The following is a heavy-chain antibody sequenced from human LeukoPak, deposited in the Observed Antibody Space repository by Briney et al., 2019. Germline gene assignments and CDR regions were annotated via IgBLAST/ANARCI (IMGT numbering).Heavy chain of an antibody. CDR1: GYTFTNHG. D-gene: IGHD4/OR15-4a*01. CDR2: ISTYNGDT. CDR3: ARECSRDYGDYVDY. J-gene: IGHJ4*02. V-gene: IGHV1-18*01. Sequence: ASVKVSCKASGYTFTNHGMTWVRQAPGQGLEWMGWISTYNGDTKYAQKVQGRVTMTADTSTSTAYMELWNLRSDDTAVYYCARECSRDYGDYVDYWGQGTLVIVSS.